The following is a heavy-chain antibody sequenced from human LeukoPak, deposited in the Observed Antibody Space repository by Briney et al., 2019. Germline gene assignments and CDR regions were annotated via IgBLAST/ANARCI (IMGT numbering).Heavy chain of an antibody. Sequence: GGSLRPSCAASGFTFSSYAMHWVRQAPGKGPEWVAVISYDGSNKYYADSVKGRFTISRDNSKNTLYLQMNSLRAEDTAVYYCARSSGYYYYFDYWGQGTLVTVSS. V-gene: IGHV3-30-3*01. CDR1: GFTFSSYA. CDR2: ISYDGSNK. D-gene: IGHD3-22*01. CDR3: ARSSGYYYYFDY. J-gene: IGHJ4*02.